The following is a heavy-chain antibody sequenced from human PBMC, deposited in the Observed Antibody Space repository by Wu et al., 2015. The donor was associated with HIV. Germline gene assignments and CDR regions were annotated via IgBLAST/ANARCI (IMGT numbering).Heavy chain of an antibody. CDR2: ISAYDSNT. V-gene: IGHV1-18*01. D-gene: IGHD6-19*01. CDR3: VRDQQWPSTYYYYYYMDV. CDR1: GYTFTSYG. J-gene: IGHJ6*03. Sequence: QVQLVQSGAEVKKPGASVKVSCKASGYTFTSYGISWVRQAPGQGLEWMGWISAYDSNTDYAQNLQGRVTMTTDTSTNTAYMELRSLRFDDTAVYYCVRDQQWPSTYYYYYYMDVWGKGTTVTVSS.